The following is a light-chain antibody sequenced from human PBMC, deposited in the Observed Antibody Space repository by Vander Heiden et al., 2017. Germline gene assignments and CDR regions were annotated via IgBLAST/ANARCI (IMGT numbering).Light chain of an antibody. Sequence: QMTQSPSSLSASVGDRVTITCRASQSISSYLNWYQQKPGKAPKLLIYAASSLQSGLPSRFSGSGSGTDFTLTISSLQPEDFATYYCQQSYSTLRTFGTGTKVEIK. J-gene: IGKJ4*01. CDR1: QSISSY. V-gene: IGKV1-39*01. CDR3: QQSYSTLRT. CDR2: AAS.